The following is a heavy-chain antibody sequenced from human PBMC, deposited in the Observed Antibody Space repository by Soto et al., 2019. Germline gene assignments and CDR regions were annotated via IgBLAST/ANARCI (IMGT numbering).Heavy chain of an antibody. V-gene: IGHV3-33*01. J-gene: IGHJ4*02. CDR3: ARARQGYFEY. Sequence: QMQMVESGGGVVKPGRSLRLSCVSSGFTFSNYGMHWVRQAPGNWLEWVAVIWYDGSDKYYADSVKGRFTISRDNSKNNLYLQMNRLIAEDTAVYYWARARQGYFEYWGQGTLVTVSA. CDR1: GFTFSNYG. CDR2: IWYDGSDK.